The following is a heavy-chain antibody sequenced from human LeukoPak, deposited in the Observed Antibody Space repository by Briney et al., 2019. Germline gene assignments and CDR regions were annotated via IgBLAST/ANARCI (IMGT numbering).Heavy chain of an antibody. D-gene: IGHD1-1*01. CDR3: AGPGETGTTSDY. J-gene: IGHJ4*02. CDR2: IYYSGST. CDR1: GGSISSYY. V-gene: IGHV4-59*01. Sequence: SETLSLTCTVSGGSISSYYWSWLRQPPGKGLEWLGYIYYSGSTNYNPSLKSRVTISVDTSKNQFSLKLSSVTAADTAVYYCAGPGETGTTSDYWGQGTLVTVSS.